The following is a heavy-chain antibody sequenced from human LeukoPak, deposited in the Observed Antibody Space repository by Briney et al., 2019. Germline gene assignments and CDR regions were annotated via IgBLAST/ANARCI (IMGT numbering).Heavy chain of an antibody. J-gene: IGHJ4*02. D-gene: IGHD6-19*01. CDR3: ARDRVDSVAGEGPPLGY. V-gene: IGHV3-30-3*01. CDR1: GFTFSSYA. Sequence: GGSLRLSCAASGFTFSSYAMRWVRQAPGKGLEWVAVISYDGSNKYYADSVKGRFTISRDNSKNTLYLQMNSLRAEDTAVYYCARDRVDSVAGEGPPLGYWGQGTLVTVSS. CDR2: ISYDGSNK.